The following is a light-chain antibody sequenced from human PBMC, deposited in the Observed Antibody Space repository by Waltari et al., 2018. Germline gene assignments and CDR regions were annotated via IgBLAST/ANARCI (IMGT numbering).Light chain of an antibody. CDR2: KDT. Sequence: SYELTQPPSVSVSPGQTARITCSGDAFPRQFAYWYQQKPGQAPVLVIYKDTEGPPGIPEQVSGSSSGTTVTLTISGVQAEDAADYYSLSADSSGPYLYVFGTGTTVTVL. CDR3: LSADSSGPYLYV. CDR1: AFPRQF. J-gene: IGLJ1*01. V-gene: IGLV3-25*03.